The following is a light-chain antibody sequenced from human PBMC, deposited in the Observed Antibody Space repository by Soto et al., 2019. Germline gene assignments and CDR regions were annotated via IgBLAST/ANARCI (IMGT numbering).Light chain of an antibody. Sequence: QSALTQPASVSASPGQSITISCTGTSSDVGGYKFVSWYQHHPGKAPKLMIYEAFKRPSGVSDRFSGSRAGNTASLTISGLRAEDEADYYCCSYAGNITWVFGGGTKLTVL. CDR3: CSYAGNITWV. CDR2: EAF. CDR1: SSDVGGYKF. J-gene: IGLJ3*02. V-gene: IGLV2-23*01.